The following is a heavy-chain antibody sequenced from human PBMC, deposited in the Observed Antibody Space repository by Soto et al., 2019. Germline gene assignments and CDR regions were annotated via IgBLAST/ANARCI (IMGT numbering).Heavy chain of an antibody. CDR3: ASSTVTTSIF. V-gene: IGHV1-8*01. CDR1: GYIFTSYE. Sequence: QVQLVQSGAEVKKPGASVKVSCKASGYIFTSYEINWVRQATGQGLEWMGWMNPKSGNTGYAQKFRGRVTVTRNTPISTAYMELGSVRSEDAAVYSCASSTVTTSIFGGQGTLVTVSS. CDR2: MNPKSGNT. J-gene: IGHJ4*02. D-gene: IGHD4-17*01.